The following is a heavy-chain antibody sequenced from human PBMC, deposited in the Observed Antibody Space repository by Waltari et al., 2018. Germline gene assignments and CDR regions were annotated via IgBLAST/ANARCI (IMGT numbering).Heavy chain of an antibody. V-gene: IGHV4-34*01. J-gene: IGHJ6*03. CDR3: ARRRGSSSRRDFYNYYMDV. D-gene: IGHD6-6*01. Sequence: QVQLQQWGAGLLKPSETLSLTCAVYGGSFSGYYWSWIRQPPGKGLEWIGEINHSGSTNYNPSLKSQVTISVDTSKNQFSLKLSSVTAAGTAVYYCARRRGSSSRRDFYNYYMDVWGKGTTVTVSS. CDR1: GGSFSGYY. CDR2: INHSGST.